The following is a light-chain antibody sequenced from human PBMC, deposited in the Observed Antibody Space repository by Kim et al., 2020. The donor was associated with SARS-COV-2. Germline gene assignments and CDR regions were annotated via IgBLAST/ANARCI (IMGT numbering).Light chain of an antibody. CDR3: QTYDSGHVV. Sequence: VLTQPPSVSGAPGQTVTISCTGSNIGPAYDVHWYQQFPGSAPKLLIYGDIHRPSGVPDRFSGSKSGTSASLAITGLQGEDEADYFCQTYDSGHVVFGGGTQLTVL. J-gene: IGLJ2*01. CDR1: NIGPAYD. CDR2: GDI. V-gene: IGLV1-40*01.